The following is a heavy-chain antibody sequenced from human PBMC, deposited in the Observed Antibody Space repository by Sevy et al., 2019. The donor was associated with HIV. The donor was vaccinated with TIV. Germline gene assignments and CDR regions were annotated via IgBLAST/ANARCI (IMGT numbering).Heavy chain of an antibody. Sequence: GGSLRLSCTASGFDFSNYGMHWVRQAPDKGLQWLTFIRYDGSTTYYADSVRGRFTISRDNSKNTLFLQMNSLRREDTAVYYCVKGPHPAVTTSYAMDVWGQGTTVTVSS. CDR1: GFDFSNYG. D-gene: IGHD4-17*01. J-gene: IGHJ6*02. V-gene: IGHV3-30*02. CDR3: VKGPHPAVTTSYAMDV. CDR2: IRYDGSTT.